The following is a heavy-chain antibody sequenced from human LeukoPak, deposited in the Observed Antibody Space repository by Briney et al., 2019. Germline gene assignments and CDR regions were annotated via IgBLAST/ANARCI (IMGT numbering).Heavy chain of an antibody. D-gene: IGHD2-15*01. CDR1: GFTFSSYE. J-gene: IGHJ4*02. CDR3: ARGPTVGSGGYQFDY. CDR2: TSSSGSTI. Sequence: GGSLRLSCAASGFTFSSYEMNWVRQAPGKGLEWVSYTSSSGSTIYYPDSVKGRFTSSRDNAKKSLYLQMNSLRAEDTAVYYCARGPTVGSGGYQFDYWGQGTLVTVSS. V-gene: IGHV3-48*03.